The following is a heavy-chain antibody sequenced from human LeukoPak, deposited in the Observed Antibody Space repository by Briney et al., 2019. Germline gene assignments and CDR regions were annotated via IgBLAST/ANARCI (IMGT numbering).Heavy chain of an antibody. CDR2: MNPNSGNT. CDR3: ARRWPTAHYYYYGMDV. D-gene: IGHD5-24*01. V-gene: IGHV1-8*01. CDR1: GYTFTSYD. J-gene: IGHJ6*02. Sequence: VKVSCKASGYTFTSYDINWVRQATGQGLEWMGWMNPNSGNTGYAQKFQGRVTMTRNTSISTAYMELSSLRSEDTAVYYCARRWPTAHYYYYGMDVWGQGTAVTVSS.